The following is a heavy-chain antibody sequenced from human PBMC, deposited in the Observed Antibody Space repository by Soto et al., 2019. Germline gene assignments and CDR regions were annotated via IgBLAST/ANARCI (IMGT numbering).Heavy chain of an antibody. CDR3: ARGRIAVARPFDY. J-gene: IGHJ4*02. CDR1: GFTFSDYY. Sequence: QVQLVESGGGLVKPGGSLRLSCAASGFTFSDYYMSWIRQAPGKGLEWVSYISSSSSYTNYADSVKGRCTISRDNAKNSLYLQMNSLRAEDTAVYYCARGRIAVARPFDYWGQGTLVTVSS. D-gene: IGHD6-19*01. V-gene: IGHV3-11*06. CDR2: ISSSSSYT.